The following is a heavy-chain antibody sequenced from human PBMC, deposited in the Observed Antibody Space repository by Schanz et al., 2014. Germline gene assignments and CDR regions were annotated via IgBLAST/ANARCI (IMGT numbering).Heavy chain of an antibody. J-gene: IGHJ5*02. CDR1: GYTFTGYY. D-gene: IGHD4-4*01. Sequence: QVQLVQSGSELKKPGASVKVSCKASGYTFTGYYIHWVRQAPGQGVEWIGWIHQLSGPTDYAPTIQGRVSMTRDTCTSTAYMYVTRLVSWVTAVYYGARRGPNCSNNACYHGWFDPWGQGTLVTVSS. V-gene: IGHV1-2*02. CDR2: IHQLSGPT. CDR3: ARRGPNCSNNACYHGWFDP.